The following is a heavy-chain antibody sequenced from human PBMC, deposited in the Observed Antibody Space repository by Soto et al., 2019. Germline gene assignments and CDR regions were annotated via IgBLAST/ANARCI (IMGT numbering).Heavy chain of an antibody. CDR2: INAGNGNT. J-gene: IGHJ6*02. V-gene: IGHV1-3*01. CDR3: GSYCSGGSCYSGHYYGMDV. Sequence: ASVKVSCKASGYTFTSYAMHWVRQAPGQRLEWMGWINAGNGNTKYSQKFQGRVTITRDTSASTAYMELSSLRSEDTAVYYCGSYCSGGSCYSGHYYGMDVWGQGTTVTVSS. CDR1: GYTFTSYA. D-gene: IGHD2-15*01.